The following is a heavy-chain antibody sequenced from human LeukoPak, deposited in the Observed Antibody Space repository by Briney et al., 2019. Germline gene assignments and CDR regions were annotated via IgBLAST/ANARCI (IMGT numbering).Heavy chain of an antibody. V-gene: IGHV3-21*01. J-gene: IGHJ4*02. D-gene: IGHD6-19*01. CDR3: ARDRAGIAVAGIDY. CDR2: ISSSSSYI. Sequence: PGGSLRLPCAASGFTFSSYSMNWVRQAPGKGLEWVSSISSSSSYIYYADSVKGRFTISRDNAKNSLYLQMNSLRAEDTAVYYCARDRAGIAVAGIDYWGQGTLVTVSS. CDR1: GFTFSSYS.